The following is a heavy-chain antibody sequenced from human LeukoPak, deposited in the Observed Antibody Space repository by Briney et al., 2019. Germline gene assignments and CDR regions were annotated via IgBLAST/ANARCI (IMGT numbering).Heavy chain of an antibody. CDR3: ARLGYQLLLVSRPIPYYYYMDV. CDR1: GGSFSGYY. J-gene: IGHJ6*03. V-gene: IGHV4-34*01. D-gene: IGHD2-2*01. CDR2: INHSGST. Sequence: SETLSLTCAVYGGSFSGYYWSWIRQPPGKGLEWIGEINHSGSTNYNPSLKSRVTISVDTSKNQFSLKLSSVAAADTAVYYCARLGYQLLLVSRPIPYYYYMDVWGKGTTVTVSS.